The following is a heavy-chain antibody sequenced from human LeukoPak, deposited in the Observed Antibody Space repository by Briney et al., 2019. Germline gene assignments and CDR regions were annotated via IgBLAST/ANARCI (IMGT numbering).Heavy chain of an antibody. J-gene: IGHJ4*02. V-gene: IGHV4-34*01. Sequence: SETLSLTCTVSGGSISSYDWSWIRQPPGKGLEWIGEINHSGSTNYNPSLKSRVTISVDTSKNQFSLKLSSVTAVDTAVYYCARGSLVPAGLFDYWGQGTLVTVSS. CDR1: GGSISSYD. D-gene: IGHD2-2*01. CDR3: ARGSLVPAGLFDY. CDR2: INHSGST.